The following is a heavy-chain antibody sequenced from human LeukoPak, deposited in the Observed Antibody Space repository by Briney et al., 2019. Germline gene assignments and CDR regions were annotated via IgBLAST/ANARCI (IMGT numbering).Heavy chain of an antibody. D-gene: IGHD2-15*01. CDR2: MNPNSGNT. V-gene: IGHV1-8*01. CDR3: AREDCSGGSCYPPGDV. Sequence: GASVKVSCKASGYTFTSYDINWVRQATGQGLEWMGWMNPNSGNTGFAQEFQGRVTMTWSTSTSTAYMELSSLRSGDTAVYYCAREDCSGGSCYPPGDVWGQGTTVTVSS. CDR1: GYTFTSYD. J-gene: IGHJ6*02.